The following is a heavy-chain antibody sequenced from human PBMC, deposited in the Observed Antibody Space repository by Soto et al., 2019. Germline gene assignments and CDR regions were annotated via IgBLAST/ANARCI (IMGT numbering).Heavy chain of an antibody. D-gene: IGHD6-6*01. Sequence: QVHLVESGGGLVRPGGSLRLSCAASGFIFRDYDMSWIRQAPGKGLEWVSCISSSGTATYYADSVKGRFTISRDNAKKSLFVEMNSLRVEDTAVYYCARKGPRAARPNHWGQGTLVTVSS. CDR3: ARKGPRAARPNH. CDR1: GFIFRDYD. CDR2: ISSSGTAT. J-gene: IGHJ5*02. V-gene: IGHV3-11*01.